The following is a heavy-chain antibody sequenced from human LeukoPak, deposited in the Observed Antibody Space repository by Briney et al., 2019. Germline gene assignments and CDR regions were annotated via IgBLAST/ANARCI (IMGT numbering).Heavy chain of an antibody. CDR1: GGTFSSYA. Sequence: SVKVSCKASGGTFSSYAISWVRQAPGQGLEWVGGIIPIFGTANYAQKFQGRVTITADKSTSTAYMELSSLRSEDTAVYYCARDRARDGRIAAQNFDLWGRGTLVTVSS. CDR2: IIPIFGTA. D-gene: IGHD6-6*01. V-gene: IGHV1-69*06. J-gene: IGHJ2*01. CDR3: ARDRARDGRIAAQNFDL.